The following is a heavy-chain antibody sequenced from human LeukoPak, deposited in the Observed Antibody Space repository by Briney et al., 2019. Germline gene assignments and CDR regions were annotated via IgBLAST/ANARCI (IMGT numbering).Heavy chain of an antibody. J-gene: IGHJ4*02. V-gene: IGHV3-7*01. CDR3: ARDQIGRVGATSSDY. CDR1: GFTFSSDR. Sequence: PGGALRLSCAASGFTFSSDRMSWVRPAPGKGLEWVAHIKQDGSEKYYVDSVKGRFTISRDNAKNSLYLQMNSLRAEDTAVYYCARDQIGRVGATSSDYWGQGTLVTVSS. CDR2: IKQDGSEK. D-gene: IGHD1-26*01.